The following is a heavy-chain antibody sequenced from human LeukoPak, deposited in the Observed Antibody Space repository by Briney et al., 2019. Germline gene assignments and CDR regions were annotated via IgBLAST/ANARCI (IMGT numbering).Heavy chain of an antibody. D-gene: IGHD6-13*01. CDR2: INHGGRT. Sequence: SETQSLTCAVYGGSFSGYYWNWIRQPPGKGLEWIGEINHGGRTNYNPSLKSPVTISGDTSKNQLSLRVYSVTAADTAVYYCERGKQLPLGSWGQGTLVTVSS. J-gene: IGHJ5*02. CDR1: GGSFSGYY. CDR3: ERGKQLPLGS. V-gene: IGHV4-34*01.